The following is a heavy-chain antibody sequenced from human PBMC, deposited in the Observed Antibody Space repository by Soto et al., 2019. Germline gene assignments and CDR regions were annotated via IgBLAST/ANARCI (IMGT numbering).Heavy chain of an antibody. Sequence: ETLSLTCTVSGGSISSYYWSWIRQPPGKGLEWIGYIYYSGSTNYNPSLKSRVTISVDTSKNQFSLKLSSVTAADTAVYYCARDRGLEYSSSSWFDPWGQGTLVTVSS. D-gene: IGHD6-6*01. J-gene: IGHJ5*02. CDR3: ARDRGLEYSSSSWFDP. V-gene: IGHV4-59*01. CDR1: GGSISSYY. CDR2: IYYSGST.